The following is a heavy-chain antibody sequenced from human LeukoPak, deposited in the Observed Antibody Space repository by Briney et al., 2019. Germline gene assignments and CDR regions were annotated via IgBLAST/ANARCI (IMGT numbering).Heavy chain of an antibody. J-gene: IGHJ4*02. Sequence: GSLRLSCAASGFTFSSYAMSWVRQAPGKGLEWVSSISSSSSYIYYADSVKGRFTISRDNAKNSLYLQMNSLRAEDTAVYYCARTKIAAAGTEVDYWGQGTLVTVSS. CDR1: GFTFSSYA. V-gene: IGHV3-21*01. D-gene: IGHD6-13*01. CDR3: ARTKIAAAGTEVDY. CDR2: ISSSSSYI.